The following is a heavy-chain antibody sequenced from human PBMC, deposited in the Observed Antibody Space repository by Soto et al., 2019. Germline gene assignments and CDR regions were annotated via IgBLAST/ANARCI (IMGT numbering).Heavy chain of an antibody. J-gene: IGHJ4*02. CDR1: GFNVSSNY. D-gene: IGHD6-13*01. Sequence: GGSLRLSCAASGFNVSSNYMNWVRQAPGKGLEWVSIIYSGGSTYYADSVKGRFTISRDTSKNTLYLQMNSLRAEDTAVYYCARFSSSWSFDYWGQGTLVTVSS. V-gene: IGHV3-66*01. CDR2: IYSGGST. CDR3: ARFSSSWSFDY.